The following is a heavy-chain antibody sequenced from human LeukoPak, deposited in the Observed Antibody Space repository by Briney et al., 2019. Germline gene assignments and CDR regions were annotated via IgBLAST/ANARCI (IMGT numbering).Heavy chain of an antibody. V-gene: IGHV4-39*01. J-gene: IGHJ4*02. CDR2: VFYSGKT. CDR3: ARHGGYSSGWLGYYFDY. CDR1: GDAISGSVYY. Sequence: SETLSLTCSVSGDAISGSVYYWGWIRQPPGKGLEWIATVFYSGKTYYNSSLKSRVTISVDTSKNQFSLKLSSVTAADTAVYYCARHGGYSSGWLGYYFDYWGQGTLVTVSS. D-gene: IGHD6-19*01.